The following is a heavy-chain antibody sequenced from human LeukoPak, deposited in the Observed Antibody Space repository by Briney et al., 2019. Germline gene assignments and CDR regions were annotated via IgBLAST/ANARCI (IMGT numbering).Heavy chain of an antibody. D-gene: IGHD2-2*02. V-gene: IGHV1-46*01. Sequence: ASVKVSCKASGYTFTSYYMHWVRQAPGQGLEWMGIINPSGGSTSYAQKFQGRVTMTRDTSTSTVYMELSSLRSEDTAVYYCARGGYPRSYCSSTSCYTAVRMVFDIWGQGTMVTVSS. CDR1: GYTFTSYY. CDR2: INPSGGST. J-gene: IGHJ3*02. CDR3: ARGGYPRSYCSSTSCYTAVRMVFDI.